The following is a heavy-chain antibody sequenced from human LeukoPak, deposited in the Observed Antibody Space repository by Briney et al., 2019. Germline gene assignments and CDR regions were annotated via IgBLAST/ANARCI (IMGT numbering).Heavy chain of an antibody. CDR1: GGSSSGYY. CDR3: ARGGPYYYGSGPFGFDP. V-gene: IGHV4-34*01. J-gene: IGHJ5*02. CDR2: INHSGST. Sequence: SETLSLTCAVYGGSSSGYYWSWIRQPPGKGLGWIGEINHSGSTNYNPSLKSRVTISVDTSKNQFSLKLSSVTAADTAVYYCARGGPYYYGSGPFGFDPWGQGTLVTVSS. D-gene: IGHD3-10*01.